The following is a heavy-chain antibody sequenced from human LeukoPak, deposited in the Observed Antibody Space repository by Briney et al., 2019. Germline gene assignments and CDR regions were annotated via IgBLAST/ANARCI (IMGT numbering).Heavy chain of an antibody. CDR3: ARDFFGDFDH. Sequence: QPSETLSLTCTVSGGSINNYYRSWIRQPPGKGLEWIGYIQYGGRTYYSPSLKSRVTISMDLSKIQFSLKMSSVTAADTAVYYCARDFFGDFDHWGQGILVTVSS. D-gene: IGHD2/OR15-2a*01. V-gene: IGHV4-59*01. CDR2: IQYGGRT. CDR1: GGSINNYY. J-gene: IGHJ4*02.